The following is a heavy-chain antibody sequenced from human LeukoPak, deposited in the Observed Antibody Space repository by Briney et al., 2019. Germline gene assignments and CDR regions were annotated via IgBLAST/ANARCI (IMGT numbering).Heavy chain of an antibody. Sequence: ASVKVSCKASGYTFTSYYMHWVRQAPGQGLEWMGIIDPSGGSTSYAQKFQGRVTMTRDTSTSTVYMELSSLRSEDTAVYYCAREGSYCGGDCPIDYWGQGTLVTVSS. CDR1: GYTFTSYY. CDR3: AREGSYCGGDCPIDY. D-gene: IGHD2-21*02. CDR2: IDPSGGST. J-gene: IGHJ4*02. V-gene: IGHV1-46*01.